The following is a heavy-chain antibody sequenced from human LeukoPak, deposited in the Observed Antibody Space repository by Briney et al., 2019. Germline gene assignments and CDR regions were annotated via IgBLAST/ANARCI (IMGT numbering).Heavy chain of an antibody. D-gene: IGHD3-9*01. CDR1: GGSISSYY. V-gene: IGHV4-59*01. CDR3: ARLTGYRIESAFDI. Sequence: ASETLSLTCTVSGGSISSYYWSWIRQPPRKGLEWIGYIYYSGSTNYNPSLKSRVTISVDTSKNQFSLKLSSVTAADTAVYYCARLTGYRIESAFDIWGQGTMVTVSS. CDR2: IYYSGST. J-gene: IGHJ3*02.